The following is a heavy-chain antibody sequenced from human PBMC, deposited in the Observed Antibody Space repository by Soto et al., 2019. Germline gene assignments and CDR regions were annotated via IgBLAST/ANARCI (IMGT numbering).Heavy chain of an antibody. CDR2: IYYSGST. CDR3: ARDLDFYSNWGWGGPYGMDV. J-gene: IGHJ6*02. CDR1: GGSISSGGYY. Sequence: TVSGGSISSGGYYWSWIRQHPGKGLEWIGYIYYSGSTYYNPSLKSRVTISVDTSKNQFSLKLSSVTAADTAVYYCARDLDFYSNWGWGGPYGMDVWGQGTTVTVPS. V-gene: IGHV4-31*03. D-gene: IGHD4-4*01.